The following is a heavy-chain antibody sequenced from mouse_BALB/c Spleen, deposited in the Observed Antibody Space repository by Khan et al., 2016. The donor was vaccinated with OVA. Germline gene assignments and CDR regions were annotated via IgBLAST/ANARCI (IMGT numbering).Heavy chain of an antibody. CDR2: ISYSGNT. CDR1: GYSITSDYA. CDR3: ARVYWGDFDY. J-gene: IGHJ2*01. V-gene: IGHV3-2*02. Sequence: EVQLQESGPGLVKPSQSLSLTCTVTGYSITSDYAWNWIRQFPGNKLEWMGYISYSGNTKYNPSLKSRISVTRDTSKNQFFLQLNSVTTEDTATXYCARVYWGDFDYWGQGTTLTVSS.